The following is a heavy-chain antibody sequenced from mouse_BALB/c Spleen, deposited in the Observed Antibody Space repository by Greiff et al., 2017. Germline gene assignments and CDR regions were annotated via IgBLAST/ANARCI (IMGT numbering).Heavy chain of an antibody. V-gene: IGHV1-9*01. CDR1: GYTFSSYW. Sequence: QVQLQQSGAELMKPGASVKISCKATGYTFSSYWIEWVKQRPGHGLEWIGEILPGSGSTNYNEKFKGKATFTADTSSNTAYMQLSSLTSEDSAVYYCASPRDYDTMDYWGQGTSVTVSS. J-gene: IGHJ4*01. CDR2: ILPGSGST. D-gene: IGHD2-4*01. CDR3: ASPRDYDTMDY.